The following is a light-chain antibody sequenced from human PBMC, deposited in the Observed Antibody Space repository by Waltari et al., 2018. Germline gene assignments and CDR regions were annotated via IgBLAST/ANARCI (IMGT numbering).Light chain of an antibody. CDR3: SSYTTSRTYV. Sequence: QSALTRPASVSGSPGQSITISCTGTNSDVGSYNFVSWFQQHPGEAPKLMIYEVTNRPSGVSNRFSGSKSGNTASLIISGLQGEDEADYYCSSYTTSRTYVFGTGTKVTVL. CDR2: EVT. V-gene: IGLV2-14*01. J-gene: IGLJ1*01. CDR1: NSDVGSYNF.